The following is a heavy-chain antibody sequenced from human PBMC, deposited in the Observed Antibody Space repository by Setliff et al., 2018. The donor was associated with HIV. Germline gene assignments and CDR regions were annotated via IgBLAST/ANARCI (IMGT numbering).Heavy chain of an antibody. J-gene: IGHJ5*02. CDR2: IIPIFGPT. Sequence: KVSCKGSGGTFSSYAISWVRQAPGQGLEWMGGIIPIFGPTNYAQKFQGRLTITADESTSTAYMELSSLRSEDTAVYYCVGLGYSFSYRWWFDPWGQGTLVTVSS. CDR3: VGLGYSFSYRWWFDP. V-gene: IGHV1-69*01. D-gene: IGHD5-18*01. CDR1: GGTFSSYA.